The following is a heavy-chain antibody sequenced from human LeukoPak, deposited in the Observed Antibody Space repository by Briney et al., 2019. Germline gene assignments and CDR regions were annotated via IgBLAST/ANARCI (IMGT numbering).Heavy chain of an antibody. CDR1: GYSISSGYY. J-gene: IGHJ4*02. CDR2: IYHSGST. Sequence: SETLSLTCAVSGYSISSGYYWGWIRQPPGKGLEWIGSIYHSGSTYYNPSLKSRVTISVDTSKNQFSLKLSSVTGADTAVYYCASTTTDVDYWGQGTLVTVSS. D-gene: IGHD4-17*01. CDR3: ASTTTDVDY. V-gene: IGHV4-38-2*01.